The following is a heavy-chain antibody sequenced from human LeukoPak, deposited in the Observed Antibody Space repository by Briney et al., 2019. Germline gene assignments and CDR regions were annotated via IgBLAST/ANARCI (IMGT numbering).Heavy chain of an antibody. CDR2: ISWNSGSI. D-gene: IGHD2-15*01. CDR1: GFTFDDYA. Sequence: GRSLRLSCAASGFTFDDYAMHWVRQAPGKGLEWVSGISWNSGSIGYADSVKGRFTISRDNAKNSLYLQMNSLRAEDIALYYGAKAGSSGSCHSGRYFVYSGQGRLVTVSS. J-gene: IGHJ4*02. CDR3: AKAGSSGSCHSGRYFVY. V-gene: IGHV3-9*03.